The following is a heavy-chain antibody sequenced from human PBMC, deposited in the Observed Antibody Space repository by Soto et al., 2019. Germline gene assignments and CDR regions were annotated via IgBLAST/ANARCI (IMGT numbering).Heavy chain of an antibody. D-gene: IGHD2-15*01. CDR3: ARVLSSGGYCSGGSCYSGGFNWFDP. CDR2: MNPNSGNT. Sequence: GASVKVSCKASGYTFTSYDINWVRQATGQGLEWMGWMNPNSGNTGYAQKFQGRVTMTRNTSISTAYMELSSLRSEDTAVYYCARVLSSGGYCSGGSCYSGGFNWFDPWGQGTLVTVS. V-gene: IGHV1-8*01. CDR1: GYTFTSYD. J-gene: IGHJ5*02.